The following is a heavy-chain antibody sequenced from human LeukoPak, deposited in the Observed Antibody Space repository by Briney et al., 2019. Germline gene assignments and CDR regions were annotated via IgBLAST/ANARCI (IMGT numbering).Heavy chain of an antibody. CDR2: IYHSGST. Sequence: SETLSLTCTVSGYSISSGYYWGWIRQPPGKGLEWIGSIYHSGSTYYNPSLKSRVTISVDTSKNQFSLKLSSVTAADTAVYYCARVGSTNPFDYWGQGTLVTVSS. D-gene: IGHD1-26*01. V-gene: IGHV4-38-2*02. CDR1: GYSISSGYY. CDR3: ARVGSTNPFDY. J-gene: IGHJ4*02.